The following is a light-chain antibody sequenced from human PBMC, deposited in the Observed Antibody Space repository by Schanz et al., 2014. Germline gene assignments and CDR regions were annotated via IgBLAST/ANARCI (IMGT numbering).Light chain of an antibody. Sequence: EIVLTQSPGTLSLSPGERAALSCRASQSVTDNYLAWYQQKPGRAPRLLIYDASSRATGIPDRFFGSGSGTDFTLTISRLEPEDFAVYYCHHYGGSPYTFGQGTKLEIK. J-gene: IGKJ2*01. CDR3: HHYGGSPYT. CDR1: QSVTDNY. CDR2: DAS. V-gene: IGKV3-20*01.